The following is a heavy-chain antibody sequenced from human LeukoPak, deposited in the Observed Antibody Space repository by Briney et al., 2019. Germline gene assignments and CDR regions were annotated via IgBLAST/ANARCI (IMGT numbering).Heavy chain of an antibody. Sequence: PGGSLRLSCAASGFTFSSYEMNWVRQAPGKGLEWVSYISSSGSTIYYADSVKGRFTISRDNAKNSLYLQMNSLRAEDTAVYYCARAKGGSEMATTDWYFDLWGRGTLVTVSS. J-gene: IGHJ2*01. D-gene: IGHD5-24*01. CDR1: GFTFSSYE. CDR2: ISSSGSTI. CDR3: ARAKGGSEMATTDWYFDL. V-gene: IGHV3-48*03.